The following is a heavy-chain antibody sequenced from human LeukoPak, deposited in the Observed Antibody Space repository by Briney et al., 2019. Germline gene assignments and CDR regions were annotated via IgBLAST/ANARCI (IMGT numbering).Heavy chain of an antibody. CDR3: AREPRIQWELHYNYYGMDV. V-gene: IGHV3-11*01. CDR1: GFTFSDYY. CDR2: ISSSGSTI. J-gene: IGHJ6*02. D-gene: IGHD1-26*01. Sequence: GGSLRLSCAASGFTFSDYYMSWIRQAPGKGLEWVPYISSSGSTIYYADSVKGRFTISRDNAKNSLYLQMNSLRAEDTAVYYCAREPRIQWELHYNYYGMDVWGQGTTVTVSS.